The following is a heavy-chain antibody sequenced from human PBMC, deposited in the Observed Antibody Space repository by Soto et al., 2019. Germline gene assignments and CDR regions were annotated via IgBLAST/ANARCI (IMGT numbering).Heavy chain of an antibody. Sequence: XSVKVSCRTSGSTFTDYYLYLVRQAPGQGLEWMGWINPLSGDTNYAQNFQGRVTMTKNTLYLQMNSLRAEDTAVYYCSKEDSSGYYCRDWGQGALVTVSS. J-gene: IGHJ4*02. CDR3: SKEDSSGYYCRD. D-gene: IGHD3-22*01. CDR1: GSTFTDYY. CDR2: INPLSGDT. V-gene: IGHV1-2*02.